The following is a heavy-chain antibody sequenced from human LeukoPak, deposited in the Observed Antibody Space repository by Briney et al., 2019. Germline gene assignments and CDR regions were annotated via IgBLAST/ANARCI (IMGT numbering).Heavy chain of an antibody. CDR3: ARGSHSSGWYVNYYYYMDV. J-gene: IGHJ6*03. D-gene: IGHD6-19*01. Sequence: SETLSLTCAVYGGSFSGYYWSWIRQPPGKGLEWIGEINHSGSTNYNPSLKSRVTISVDTSKNQFSLKLSSVTAADTAVYYCARGSHSSGWYVNYYYYMDVWGKGTMFTVSS. V-gene: IGHV4-34*01. CDR2: INHSGST. CDR1: GGSFSGYY.